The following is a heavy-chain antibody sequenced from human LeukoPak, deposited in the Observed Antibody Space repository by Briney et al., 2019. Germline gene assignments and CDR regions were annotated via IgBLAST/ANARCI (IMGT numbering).Heavy chain of an antibody. CDR1: GFTFSTYG. CDR2: ISGSGGKT. V-gene: IGHV3-23*01. CDR3: AKQGDRAYFDY. J-gene: IGHJ4*02. Sequence: GGSLRLSCAASGFTFSTYGMNWVRQAPGKGLEWVSDISGSGGKTQYADSLKGRFTMSRDNSKNTLYLQMSSLRVEDTAIYYCAKQGDRAYFDYWGQGTLVTVSS. D-gene: IGHD3-10*01.